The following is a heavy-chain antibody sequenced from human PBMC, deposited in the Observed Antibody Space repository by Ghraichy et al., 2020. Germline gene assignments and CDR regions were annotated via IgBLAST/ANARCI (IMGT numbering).Heavy chain of an antibody. CDR3: AKAKGNYYDSSGYYYYPDAFDI. V-gene: IGHV3-23*01. CDR1: GFTFSSYA. J-gene: IGHJ3*02. CDR2: ISGSGGST. D-gene: IGHD3-22*01. Sequence: GESLNISCAASGFTFSSYAMSWVRQAPGKGLEWVSAISGSGGSTYYADSVKGRFTISRDNSKNTLYLQMNSLRAEDTAVYYCAKAKGNYYDSSGYYYYPDAFDIWGQGTMVTVSS.